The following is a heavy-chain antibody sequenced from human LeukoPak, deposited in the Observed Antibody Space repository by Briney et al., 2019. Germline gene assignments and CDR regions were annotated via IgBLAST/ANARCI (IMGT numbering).Heavy chain of an antibody. V-gene: IGHV4-61*02. CDR1: GGSISSGSSY. J-gene: IGHJ4*02. CDR3: ARDRIDSSVDY. D-gene: IGHD6-25*01. CDR2: IYTSGST. Sequence: TLSLTCTVSGGSISSGSSYWSWIRQPAGKGLEWIGRIYTSGSTNYNPSLKSRVTISVDTSKNQFSLKLSSVTAADTAVYYCARDRIDSSVDYWGQGTLVTVSS.